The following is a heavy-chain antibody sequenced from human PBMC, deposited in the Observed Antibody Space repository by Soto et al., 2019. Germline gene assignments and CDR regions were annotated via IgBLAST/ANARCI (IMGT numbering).Heavy chain of an antibody. V-gene: IGHV1-18*04. D-gene: IGHD2-2*01. J-gene: IGHJ5*01. Sequence: ASVKVSCEASGYTSADFGISWVRQAPGQGLEWMGWVSGNNGASNPAPKVQGRITMTLDTSTGVSYMALRSLRSDDTAIYYCVRDQKYFRVNGNWFDSWGQGTLVTVSS. CDR3: VRDQKYFRVNGNWFDS. CDR1: GYTSADFG. CDR2: VSGNNGAS.